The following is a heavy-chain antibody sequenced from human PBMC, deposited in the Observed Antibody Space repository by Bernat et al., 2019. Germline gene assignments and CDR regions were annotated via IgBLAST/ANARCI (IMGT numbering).Heavy chain of an antibody. CDR2: ISSSSSYT. CDR3: ARYYGSGSYYNSNGNWFDP. Sequence: VQLLESGGGLVQPGGSLRLSCAASGFTFSSYAMSWIRQAPGKGLEWVSYISSSSSYTNYADSVKGRFTISRDNAKNSLYLQMNSLRAEDTAVYYGARYYGSGSYYNSNGNWFDPWGQGTLVTVSS. J-gene: IGHJ5*02. V-gene: IGHV3-11*03. CDR1: GFTFSSYA. D-gene: IGHD3-10*01.